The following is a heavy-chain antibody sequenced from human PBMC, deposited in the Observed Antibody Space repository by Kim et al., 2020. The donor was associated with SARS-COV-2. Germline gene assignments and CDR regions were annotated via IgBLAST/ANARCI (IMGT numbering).Heavy chain of an antibody. V-gene: IGHV3-11*06. J-gene: IGHJ4*02. CDR3: ARVCIAAAGPYFDY. D-gene: IGHD6-13*01. Sequence: ADSVKGRFTISRDNAKNSLYLQMNSLRAEDTAVYYCARVCIAAAGPYFDYWGQGTLVTVSS.